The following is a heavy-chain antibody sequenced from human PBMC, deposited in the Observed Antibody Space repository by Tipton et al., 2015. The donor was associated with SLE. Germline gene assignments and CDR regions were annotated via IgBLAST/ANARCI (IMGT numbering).Heavy chain of an antibody. CDR3: ATYQGDYGDQGWFDP. Sequence: TLSLTCTVSGGSLSSGSYYWSWIRQPAGRGLEWIGHIYPSGRTNHNPSLKSRVTISVDTSKNQFSLQLSSVTAADTAVYYCATYQGDYGDQGWFDPWGQGTLVTVSS. D-gene: IGHD4-17*01. V-gene: IGHV4-61*09. CDR2: IYPSGRT. J-gene: IGHJ5*02. CDR1: GGSLSSGSYY.